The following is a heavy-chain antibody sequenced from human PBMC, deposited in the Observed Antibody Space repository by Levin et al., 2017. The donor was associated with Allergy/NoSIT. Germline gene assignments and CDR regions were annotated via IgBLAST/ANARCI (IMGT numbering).Heavy chain of an antibody. V-gene: IGHV3-30*18. CDR2: ISYDGSNK. D-gene: IGHD6-13*01. CDR1: GFTFSSYD. J-gene: IGHJ4*02. Sequence: GESLKISCAASGFTFSSYDIHWVRQAPGKGLEWVAVISYDGSNKYYADSVKGRFTISRDNSKNTLFLQMNSLRAEDTAVFYCAKARGGIYSSNHHFDFWGQGTLLTVSS. CDR3: AKARGGIYSSNHHFDF.